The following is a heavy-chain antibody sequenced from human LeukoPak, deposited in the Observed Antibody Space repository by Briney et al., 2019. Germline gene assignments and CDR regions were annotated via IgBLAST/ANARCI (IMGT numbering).Heavy chain of an antibody. V-gene: IGHV3-23*01. D-gene: IGHD2-15*01. Sequence: GGSLRLSCAASGFTFSSYAMSWVRQAPGKGLEWVSAISGSGGSTYYADSVKGRFTISRDNSKNTLYLQMNSLRAEDTAVYYCAKDWDVVVVAATGFDYWGQGTLVTVSS. CDR3: AKDWDVVVVAATGFDY. CDR1: GFTFSSYA. CDR2: ISGSGGST. J-gene: IGHJ4*02.